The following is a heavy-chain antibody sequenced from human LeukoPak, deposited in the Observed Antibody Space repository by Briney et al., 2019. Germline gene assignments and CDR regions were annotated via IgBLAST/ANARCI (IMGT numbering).Heavy chain of an antibody. J-gene: IGHJ4*02. CDR1: GGSFSGYY. Sequence: SETLSLTCAVYGGSFSGYYWSWIRQPPGKGLEWIGEINHSGSTNYNPSLKSRVTISVDTSKNQFSLKLSSVTAADTAVYYCARELGYCSSTSCCANDYWGQGTLVTVSS. D-gene: IGHD2-2*01. V-gene: IGHV4-34*01. CDR3: ARELGYCSSTSCCANDY. CDR2: INHSGST.